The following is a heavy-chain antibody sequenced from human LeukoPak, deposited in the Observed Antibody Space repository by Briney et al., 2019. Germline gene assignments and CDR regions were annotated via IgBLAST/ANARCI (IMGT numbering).Heavy chain of an antibody. CDR3: ARSGSGTYFNRFDP. D-gene: IGHD3-10*01. V-gene: IGHV1-2*02. J-gene: IGHJ5*02. Sequence: ASVKVSCKASGYTFTSYDIDWVRQAPGLGLEWMGWINPKNSGASYAQKFQGRVAMTRDTSISTAYMELSRLTSDDTAMYYCARSGSGTYFNRFDPWGQGTLVTVSS. CDR1: GYTFTSYD. CDR2: INPKNSGA.